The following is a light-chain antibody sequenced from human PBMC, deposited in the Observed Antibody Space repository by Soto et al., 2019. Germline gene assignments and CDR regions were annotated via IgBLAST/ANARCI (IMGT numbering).Light chain of an antibody. CDR1: QSISRR. V-gene: IGKV1-5*01. Sequence: DIQMTHSPSTLSASVGDRVTITCRCSQSISRRLAWYQQKPGKAPKFLIYDASSLESGVPLRFSGSGSGTDFTLTISSLQPDDFATYYCQQYNNFPWTLGQGTKVDIK. CDR3: QQYNNFPWT. J-gene: IGKJ1*01. CDR2: DAS.